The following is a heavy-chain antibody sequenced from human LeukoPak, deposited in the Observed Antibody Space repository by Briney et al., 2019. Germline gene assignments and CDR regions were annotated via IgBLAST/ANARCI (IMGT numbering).Heavy chain of an antibody. CDR1: GFTFVNAS. J-gene: IGHJ5*02. CDR3: TTGNP. V-gene: IGHV3-15*01. Sequence: GGSLRLSCLTSGFTFVNASMSWVRQAPGKGLEWVGLMKSKPEGGTTFYAAPVRGRFTISRDDSRNTLYLQMTSLTIGDTGVYYCTTGNPWGQGTLVTVSS. CDR2: MKSKPEGGTT.